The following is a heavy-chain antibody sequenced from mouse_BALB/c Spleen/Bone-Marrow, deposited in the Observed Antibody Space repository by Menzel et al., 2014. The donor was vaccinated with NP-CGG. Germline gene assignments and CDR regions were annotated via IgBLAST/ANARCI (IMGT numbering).Heavy chain of an antibody. CDR2: IRNKANGYTT. J-gene: IGHJ1*01. D-gene: IGHD1-1*01. V-gene: IGHV7-3*02. Sequence: EVKLMESGGGLVQPGGSLRLSCATSGFTFTDYYMSWVRQPPGKALEWLGFIRNKANGYTTEYSASVKGRFTISRDNSQSILYLQMNTLRAEDSATYYCARDEHYGICWYFDVWGAGTTVTVSS. CDR1: GFTFTDYY. CDR3: ARDEHYGICWYFDV.